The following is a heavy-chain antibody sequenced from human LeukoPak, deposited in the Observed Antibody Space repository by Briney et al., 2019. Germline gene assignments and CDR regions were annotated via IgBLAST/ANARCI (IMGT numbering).Heavy chain of an antibody. CDR2: INSDGSST. CDR3: VRRNY. V-gene: IGHV3-74*01. J-gene: IGHJ4*02. CDR1: GFTFSSYA. Sequence: HPGGSLRLSCATSGFTFSSYAMSWVRQAPGKGLVWVSRINSDGSSTTYADSVKGRFTISRDNAKNTLYLQMNSLRAEDTAVYYCVRRNYWGQGTLVTVSS.